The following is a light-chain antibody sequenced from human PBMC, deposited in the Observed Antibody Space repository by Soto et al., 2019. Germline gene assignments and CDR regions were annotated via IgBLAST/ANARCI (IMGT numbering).Light chain of an antibody. V-gene: IGLV2-14*01. CDR3: SSYTSRSTEV. CDR1: SSDVGEENY. CDR2: EVS. Sequence: QSALTQPPSASGSPGQSVTITCSGTSSDVGEENYVSWYQQHPGKVPKLMIYEVSNRPSGVSNRFSGSKSGNTASLTISGLQAEDEADYYCSSYTSRSTEVFGGGTKLTVL. J-gene: IGLJ2*01.